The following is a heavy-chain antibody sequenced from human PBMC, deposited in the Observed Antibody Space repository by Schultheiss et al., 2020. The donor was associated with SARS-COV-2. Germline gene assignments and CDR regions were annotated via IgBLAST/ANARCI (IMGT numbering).Heavy chain of an antibody. CDR2: IIPILGIA. Sequence: SVKVSCKASGGTFSSYAISWVRQAPGQGLEWMGRIIPILGIANYAQKFQGRVTITADKSTSTAYMELSSLRSEDTAVYYCARVGTDTPDNTGDYWGQGTLVTVSS. J-gene: IGHJ4*02. D-gene: IGHD5-18*01. V-gene: IGHV1-69*04. CDR1: GGTFSSYA. CDR3: ARVGTDTPDNTGDY.